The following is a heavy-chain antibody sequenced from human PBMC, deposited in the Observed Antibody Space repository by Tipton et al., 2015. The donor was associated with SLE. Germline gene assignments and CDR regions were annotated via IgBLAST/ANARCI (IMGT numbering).Heavy chain of an antibody. Sequence: TLSLTCTVSGGSISSHYWSWIRQPPGKGLEWIGYIYYSGSTNYNPSLKSRVTISVDTSKNQFSLKLSSVTAADTAVYYRARDHSSSRTGYYYYGMDVWGQGTTVTVSS. CDR2: IYYSGST. CDR3: ARDHSSSRTGYYYYGMDV. D-gene: IGHD6-19*01. CDR1: GGSISSHY. V-gene: IGHV4-59*11. J-gene: IGHJ6*02.